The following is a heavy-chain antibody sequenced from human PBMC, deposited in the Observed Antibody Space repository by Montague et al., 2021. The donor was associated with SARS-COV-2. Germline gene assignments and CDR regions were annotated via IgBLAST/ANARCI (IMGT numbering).Heavy chain of an antibody. CDR1: GDSVSSNSAT. D-gene: IGHD1-1*01. CDR2: TYYRSKWYN. CDR3: TSGREGNYNVMDV. Sequence: CAISGDSVSSNSATWNWVRQSPSRGLGWLGRTYYRSKWYNDYAVSVRGRVTINPDTSKNQFSLQLNSVTPGDTAIYYCTSGREGNYNVMDVWGQGTTVTVSS. V-gene: IGHV6-1*01. J-gene: IGHJ6*02.